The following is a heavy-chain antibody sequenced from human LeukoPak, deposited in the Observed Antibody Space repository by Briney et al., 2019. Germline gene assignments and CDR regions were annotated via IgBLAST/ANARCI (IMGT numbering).Heavy chain of an antibody. V-gene: IGHV3-20*04. J-gene: IGHJ3*02. CDR3: AREAPTVTDVRAFDI. D-gene: IGHD4-17*01. CDR2: INWIGGST. Sequence: GGSLRLSCAASGFTFDDYGMTWVRQAPGKGLEWVSGINWIGGSTAYADSVKGRFTTSRDNAKNSLYLQMNSLRAEDTALYYCAREAPTVTDVRAFDIWGQGTMVTVSS. CDR1: GFTFDDYG.